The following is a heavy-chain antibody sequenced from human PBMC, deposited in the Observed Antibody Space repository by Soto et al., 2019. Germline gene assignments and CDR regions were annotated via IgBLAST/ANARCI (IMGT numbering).Heavy chain of an antibody. CDR3: ARDRVVVTAIRDYYYGMDV. Sequence: KSSETLSLTCTVSGGSISSGGYYWSWIRQHPXKGLEWIGYIYYSGSTYYNPSLKSRVTISVDTSKNQFSLKLSSVTAADTAVYYCARDRVVVTAIRDYYYGMDVWGQGTTVTVSS. D-gene: IGHD2-21*02. CDR2: IYYSGST. CDR1: GGSISSGGYY. J-gene: IGHJ6*02. V-gene: IGHV4-31*03.